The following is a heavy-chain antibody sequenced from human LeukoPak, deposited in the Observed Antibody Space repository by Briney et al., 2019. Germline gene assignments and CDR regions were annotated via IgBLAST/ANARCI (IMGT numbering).Heavy chain of an antibody. J-gene: IGHJ4*02. Sequence: GGSLRLSCAASGFTFSIYTMNWVRQAPGKGLEWVSSTSSGSSDIYYADSVKGRFTISRDNAKNSLYLQMNSLRIEDTAVYYCARVSSTWYLDYWGQGTLVTVSS. CDR3: ARVSSTWYLDY. CDR2: TSSGSSDI. CDR1: GFTFSIYT. V-gene: IGHV3-21*01. D-gene: IGHD6-13*01.